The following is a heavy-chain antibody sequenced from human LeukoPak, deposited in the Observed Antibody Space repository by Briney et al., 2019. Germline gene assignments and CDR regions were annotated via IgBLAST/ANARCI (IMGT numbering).Heavy chain of an antibody. Sequence: GGSLRLSCAASGFTFSSYGMHWVRQAPGKGLEWVADIWYDGSNKYYADSEKGRFTISRDNSKNTLYLQMNSLRAEDTAVYYCARDVGDSSGYMTIYYYYGLDVWGQGTTVTVSS. J-gene: IGHJ6*02. CDR2: IWYDGSNK. D-gene: IGHD3-22*01. CDR1: GFTFSSYG. CDR3: ARDVGDSSGYMTIYYYYGLDV. V-gene: IGHV3-33*01.